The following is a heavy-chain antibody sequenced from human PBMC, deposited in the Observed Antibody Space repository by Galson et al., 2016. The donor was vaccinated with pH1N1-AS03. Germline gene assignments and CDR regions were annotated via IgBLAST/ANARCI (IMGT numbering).Heavy chain of an antibody. J-gene: IGHJ3*02. CDR1: GVSVTSSGVG. V-gene: IGHV2-5*02. CDR2: VYWDETR. D-gene: IGHD2/OR15-2a*01. Sequence: PALVKPTQTLTLTCSVSGVSVTSSGVGVGWFRQPPGKALEWLARVYWDETRRYSPSLKNRLTITKDASKNQVVLTVTSVDPMDIATYFCALPNSGGNAFEIWGPGTMVTVSS. CDR3: ALPNSGGNAFEI.